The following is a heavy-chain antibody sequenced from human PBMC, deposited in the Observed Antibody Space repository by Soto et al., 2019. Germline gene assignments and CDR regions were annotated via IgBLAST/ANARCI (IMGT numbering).Heavy chain of an antibody. CDR2: IYYSGST. CDR3: ASSGGRRYFDY. Sequence: QVQLQESGPGLVKPSETLSLTCTVSGGSISSYYWSWIRQPPGKGLEWIGYIYYSGSTNYNPSLKSRVTISVDTSKNQFSLKLSSVTAADTAVYYCASSGGRRYFDYWGQGTLVTVSS. CDR1: GGSISSYY. J-gene: IGHJ4*02. V-gene: IGHV4-59*01. D-gene: IGHD3-16*01.